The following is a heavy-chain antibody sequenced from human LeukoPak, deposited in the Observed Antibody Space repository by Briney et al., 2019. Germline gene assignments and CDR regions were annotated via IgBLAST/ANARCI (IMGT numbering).Heavy chain of an antibody. D-gene: IGHD5-18*01. CDR1: GFTFGDHA. J-gene: IGHJ6*02. Sequence: GGSLRLSCTASGFTFGDHAMSWVRQAPGKGLEWVGFIRSKAYRGTTEYAAPVKGRFTISRDDSRSIAYLQMNSLKIEDTAVYYCTRGPIQLWIHNAMDVWGQGTTVTVSS. V-gene: IGHV3-49*04. CDR2: IRSKAYRGTT. CDR3: TRGPIQLWIHNAMDV.